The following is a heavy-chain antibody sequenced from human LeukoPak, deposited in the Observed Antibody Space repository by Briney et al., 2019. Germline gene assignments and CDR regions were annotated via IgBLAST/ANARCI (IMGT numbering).Heavy chain of an antibody. J-gene: IGHJ3*02. Sequence: SETLSLTCTVSGGSISSSSYYWGWIRQPPGKGLEWIGSIYYSGSTYYNPSLKSRVTISVDTSKNQSSLKLSSVTAADTAVYYCASLSVSKRDASDIWGQGTMVTVSS. CDR2: IYYSGST. D-gene: IGHD1-1*01. V-gene: IGHV4-39*01. CDR3: ASLSVSKRDASDI. CDR1: GGSISSSSYY.